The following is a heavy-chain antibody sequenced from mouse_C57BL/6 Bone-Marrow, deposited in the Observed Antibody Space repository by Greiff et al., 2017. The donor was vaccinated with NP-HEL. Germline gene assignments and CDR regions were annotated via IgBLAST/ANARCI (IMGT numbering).Heavy chain of an antibody. CDR1: GFTFSDAW. CDR3: TMPRGNYLYWYFDV. V-gene: IGHV6-6*01. Sequence: EVKVEESGGGLVQPGGSMKLSCAASGFTFSDAWMDWVRQSPEKGLEWVAEIRNKANNHATYYAASVNGRFTISRDDSKSSVYLQMNSLRAEDTGIYYCTMPRGNYLYWYFDVWGTGATVTVSS. J-gene: IGHJ1*03. CDR2: IRNKANNHAT. D-gene: IGHD2-1*01.